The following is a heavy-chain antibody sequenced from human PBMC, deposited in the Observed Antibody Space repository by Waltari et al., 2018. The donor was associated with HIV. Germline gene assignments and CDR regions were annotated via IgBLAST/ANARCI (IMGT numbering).Heavy chain of an antibody. CDR1: GFTFSSYL. Sequence: EVQLVESGGGLVQPGGSLRLSCAASGFTFSSYLLRWVRQGPGKGVEWGANIKEDGGEKYYVDSVKGRFAISRDNAQNSLYLQMNNLRAEDTAVYFCATSRTFDYWGQGTLVTVSS. V-gene: IGHV3-7*01. CDR2: IKEDGGEK. J-gene: IGHJ4*02. D-gene: IGHD2-2*01. CDR3: ATSRTFDY.